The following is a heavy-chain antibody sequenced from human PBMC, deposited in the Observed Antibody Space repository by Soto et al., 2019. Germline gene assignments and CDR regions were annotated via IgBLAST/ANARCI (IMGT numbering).Heavy chain of an antibody. Sequence: GGSLRLSCADSGFTFSRYEMNWVRQAPGKGLEWVSYISSSSSTLYYADSVKGRFTISRDNAKNSLYLQMNSLRAEDTAVYYCARGGSGSYFWYFDLWGRGTLVTVSS. CDR1: GFTFSRYE. J-gene: IGHJ2*01. CDR2: ISSSSSTL. D-gene: IGHD1-26*01. CDR3: ARGGSGSYFWYFDL. V-gene: IGHV3-48*03.